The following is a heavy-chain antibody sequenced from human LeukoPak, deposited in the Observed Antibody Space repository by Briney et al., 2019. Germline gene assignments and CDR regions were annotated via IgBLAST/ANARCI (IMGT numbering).Heavy chain of an antibody. J-gene: IGHJ4*02. D-gene: IGHD5-18*01. V-gene: IGHV1-69*04. Sequence: ASVKVSCKASGGTFSSYAISWVRQAPGQGLEWMGRIIPILGIANYAQKFQGRVTITADKSTSTAYMELSSLRSEDTAVYYCARGSKYSSGDYWGQGTLVTASS. CDR1: GGTFSSYA. CDR3: ARGSKYSSGDY. CDR2: IIPILGIA.